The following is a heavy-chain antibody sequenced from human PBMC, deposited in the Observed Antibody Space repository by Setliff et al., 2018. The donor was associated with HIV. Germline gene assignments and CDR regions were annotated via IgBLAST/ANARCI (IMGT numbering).Heavy chain of an antibody. D-gene: IGHD1-26*01. CDR1: GFTFDDYA. V-gene: IGHV3-9*01. J-gene: IGHJ4*02. Sequence: GGSLRLSCVASGFTFDDYAMHWVRQAPGKGLEWVSGISWNSGSIGYADYAEGRSTISRDNSKNTLDLQMISLRIEDTALYYCAKVTSTGRWNSDLDSWGQGTLVTVSS. CDR2: ISWNSGSI. CDR3: AKVTSTGRWNSDLDS.